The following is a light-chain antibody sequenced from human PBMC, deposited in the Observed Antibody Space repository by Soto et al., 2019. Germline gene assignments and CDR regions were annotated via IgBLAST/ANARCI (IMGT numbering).Light chain of an antibody. CDR3: QQRSNWRPPIT. J-gene: IGKJ5*01. CDR1: QSVSSSY. CDR2: GAS. Sequence: EIVLTQSPGTLSLSPWERATLSCRASQSVSSSYLAWYQQKPGQAPRLLIYGASSRATGIPDRFSGSGSGTDFTLTISSLEPEDFAVYYCQQRSNWRPPITFGQGTRLEIK. V-gene: IGKV3D-20*02.